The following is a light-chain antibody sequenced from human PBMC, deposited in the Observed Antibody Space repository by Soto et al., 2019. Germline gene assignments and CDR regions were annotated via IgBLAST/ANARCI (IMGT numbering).Light chain of an antibody. V-gene: IGKV3-15*01. CDR2: GAS. CDR1: QSVRSN. CDR3: QQYNDWPRA. J-gene: IGKJ1*01. Sequence: EIVMTQSPATLSVSPGERATLSCRASQSVRSNLAWYQQKPGQGPRLLIYGASTRATGIPARFSGRGSGTDFSLTISSLQSEDFALYYCQQYNDWPRAFGQGTKVEI.